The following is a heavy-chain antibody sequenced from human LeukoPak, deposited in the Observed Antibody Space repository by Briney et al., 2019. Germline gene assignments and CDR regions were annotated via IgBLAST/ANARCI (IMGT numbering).Heavy chain of an antibody. J-gene: IGHJ4*02. V-gene: IGHV3-33*06. CDR3: AKDRAHYSSGWRGFFDY. CDR2: IWYDGSNK. D-gene: IGHD6-19*01. Sequence: PGRSLRLSCAASGFTFSSYGMHWVRQAPGKGLEWVAVIWYDGSNKYYADSVKGRFTISRDNSKSTLYLQMNSLRAEDTAVYYCAKDRAHYSSGWRGFFDYWGAGTLVTVSS. CDR1: GFTFSSYG.